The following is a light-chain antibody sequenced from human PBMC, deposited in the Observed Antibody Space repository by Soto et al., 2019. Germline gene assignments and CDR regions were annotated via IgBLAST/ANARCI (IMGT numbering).Light chain of an antibody. CDR1: QSVSSSY. Sequence: EIVLTQSPGTLSLSPGERATLSCRASQSVSSSYLAWYQQKPGQAPRLLIYGASGRATGIPDRFSGSGSGTDFTLTISRLETEDFAVYYCQQYGSSRGFTFGPGTKVDIK. CDR2: GAS. J-gene: IGKJ3*01. CDR3: QQYGSSRGFT. V-gene: IGKV3-20*01.